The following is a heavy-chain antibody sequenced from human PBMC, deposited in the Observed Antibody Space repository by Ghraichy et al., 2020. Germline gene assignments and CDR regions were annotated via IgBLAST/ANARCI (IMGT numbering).Heavy chain of an antibody. J-gene: IGHJ4*02. CDR2: ITDGGGGT. CDR3: AKDDYGSGSYYTLSFDY. V-gene: IGHV3-23*01. D-gene: IGHD3-10*01. Sequence: GGSLRLSCAASGFTFSNYAMSWVRQAPGKGLEWVSSITDGGGGTDYADSVKGRFTISRDNSKKTLYLQMNSLRAEDTAVDYCAKDDYGSGSYYTLSFDYWGQGTLVTVSS. CDR1: GFTFSNYA.